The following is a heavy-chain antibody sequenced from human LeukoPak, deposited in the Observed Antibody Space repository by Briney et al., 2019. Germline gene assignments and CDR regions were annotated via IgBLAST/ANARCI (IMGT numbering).Heavy chain of an antibody. Sequence: GRSLRLSCAASGITFEDYAMHWVRQAPGKGLEWVSSISTSGSYISYADSVKGRFTISRDNAKNSLYLQLNSLRAGDTAVYYCARVDQRDAYNLNFFDYWGQGTLVTVSS. V-gene: IGHV3-21*01. D-gene: IGHD5-24*01. J-gene: IGHJ4*02. CDR1: GITFEDYA. CDR3: ARVDQRDAYNLNFFDY. CDR2: ISTSGSYI.